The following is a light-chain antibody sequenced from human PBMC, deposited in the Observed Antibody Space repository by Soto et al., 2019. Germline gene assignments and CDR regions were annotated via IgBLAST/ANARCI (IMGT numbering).Light chain of an antibody. CDR2: EVS. Sequence: QPVLTQPPSASGSPGQSVTISCTGTSSDVGGYKYVSWYQHHPGKAPKLLIFEVSRRPSGVPDRFSGSKSGNTASLTVSGLQPEDEADYYCSSFADTKTVFGTGTNVTVL. V-gene: IGLV2-8*01. J-gene: IGLJ1*01. CDR1: SSDVGGYKY. CDR3: SSFADTKTV.